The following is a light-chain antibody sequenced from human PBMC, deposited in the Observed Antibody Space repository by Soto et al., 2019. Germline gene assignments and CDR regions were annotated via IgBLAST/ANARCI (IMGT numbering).Light chain of an antibody. CDR1: SSDDDAYNY. V-gene: IGLV2-14*01. J-gene: IGLJ3*02. CDR2: EVD. Sequence: QSALTQPASVSGSPGQSISISCTGSSSDDDAYNYVAWYQQKPGKAPKLLIYEVDNRPSGISHRFSGSKSGNTASLTISGLQTEDEADYYCSSYTVINTAVFGGGTKLTVL. CDR3: SSYTVINTAV.